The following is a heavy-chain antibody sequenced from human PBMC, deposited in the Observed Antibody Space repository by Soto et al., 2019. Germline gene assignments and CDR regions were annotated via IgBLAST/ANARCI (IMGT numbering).Heavy chain of an antibody. CDR2: IIPMLNIT. CDR3: TLGSWSAETFDI. J-gene: IGHJ3*02. CDR1: GGTFSTYT. Sequence: QVQLVQSGAEVKKPGSSVKVSCKASGGTFSTYTIIWVRQAPGQGLEWMGRIIPMLNITNTAQSFQDRVTIIADKSTSTDYLELSTLRSDDTAMYFCTLGSWSAETFDIWGRGTMVTVSS. V-gene: IGHV1-69*02. D-gene: IGHD6-13*01.